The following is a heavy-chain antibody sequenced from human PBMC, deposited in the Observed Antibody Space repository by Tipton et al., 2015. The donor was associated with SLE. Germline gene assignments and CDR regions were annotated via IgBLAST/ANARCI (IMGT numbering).Heavy chain of an antibody. D-gene: IGHD6-13*01. CDR2: IYYSGST. J-gene: IGHJ5*02. CDR3: ARQDGAAAAGP. V-gene: IGHV4-39*01. CDR1: GGSISSSSYY. Sequence: LSLTCTVSGGSISSSSYYWGWIRQPPGKGLERFGSIYYSGSTYYNPSLKSRVTISVDTSKNQFSLKLSSVTAADTAVYYCARQDGAAAAGPWGQGTLVTVSA.